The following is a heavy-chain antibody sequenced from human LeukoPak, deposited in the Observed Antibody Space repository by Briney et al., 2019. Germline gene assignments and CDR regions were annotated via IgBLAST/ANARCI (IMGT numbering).Heavy chain of an antibody. V-gene: IGHV4-4*09. CDR2: IYTSGST. J-gene: IGHJ5*02. CDR1: GGSISSYY. D-gene: IGHD1-26*01. Sequence: SETLSLTCTVSGGSISSYYWSWIRQPPGKGLEWIGYIYTSGSTNYNPSLKSRVTISVDTSKNQFSLKLSSVTAADTAVYYRARSRLIVGATSPGWFDPWGQGTLVTVSS. CDR3: ARSRLIVGATSPGWFDP.